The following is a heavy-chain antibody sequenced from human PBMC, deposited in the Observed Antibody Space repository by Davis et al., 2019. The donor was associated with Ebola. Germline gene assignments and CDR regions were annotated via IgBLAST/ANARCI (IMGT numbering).Heavy chain of an antibody. CDR1: GFTFSSYS. D-gene: IGHD1-14*01. Sequence: GESLKISCAASGFTFSSYSMNWVRQAPGKGLEWVSYISSSSTIYYADSVKGRFTISRDNAKNSLYLQMNSLRDEDTAVYYCARDPNLRDVWGKGTTVTVSS. CDR2: ISSSSTI. CDR3: ARDPNLRDV. J-gene: IGHJ6*04. V-gene: IGHV3-48*02.